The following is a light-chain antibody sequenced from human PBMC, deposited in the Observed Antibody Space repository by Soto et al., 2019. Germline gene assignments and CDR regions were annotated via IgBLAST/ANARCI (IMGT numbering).Light chain of an antibody. V-gene: IGKV3-20*01. CDR3: QQSYSTPRWT. CDR2: GAS. J-gene: IGKJ1*01. CDR1: HSVSSSY. Sequence: EIVLTQSPGTLSLSLGERATLSCRASHSVSSSYIAWYQHKPGQAPRLFLYGASTRATGFPARFSGSGSGTDFTLTISSLQPEDFATYYCQQSYSTPRWTFGQGTKVDIK.